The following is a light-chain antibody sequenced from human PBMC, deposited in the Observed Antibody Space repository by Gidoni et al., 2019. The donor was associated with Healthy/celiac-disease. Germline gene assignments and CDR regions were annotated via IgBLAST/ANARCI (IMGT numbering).Light chain of an antibody. J-gene: IGLJ3*02. CDR2: GTR. Sequence: QSVLTQPPSVSGAPGQRVTISGTGSSSNSGAGYDVHWYQQLPGTAPKLLIYGTRNRPSGVPDRFSCSKSVTSASLAITGLQAEDEADYYCQSYDSSLSGSWVFGGGTKLTVL. V-gene: IGLV1-40*01. CDR1: SSNSGAGYD. CDR3: QSYDSSLSGSWV.